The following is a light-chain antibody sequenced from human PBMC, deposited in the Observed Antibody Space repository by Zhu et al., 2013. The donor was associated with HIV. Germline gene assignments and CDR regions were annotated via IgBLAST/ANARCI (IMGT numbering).Light chain of an antibody. CDR1: QSVSSN. CDR2: GAS. V-gene: IGKV3-15*01. J-gene: IGKJ1*01. CDR3: QQYINWPVT. Sequence: EIVMTQSPATLSVSPGERATLSCRASQSVSSNLAWYQQKPGQAPRLLIYGASTRATGIAARFSGSRSGTEFTLTISSLQSEDFAVYYCQQYINWPVTFGQGTKVEIK.